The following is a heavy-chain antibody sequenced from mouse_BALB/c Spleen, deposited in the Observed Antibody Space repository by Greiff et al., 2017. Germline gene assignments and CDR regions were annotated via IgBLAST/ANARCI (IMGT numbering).Heavy chain of an antibody. V-gene: IGHV1-55*01. J-gene: IGHJ2*01. CDR1: GYNFTSYW. Sequence: QVQLQQPGAELVKPGTSVKLSCKASGYNFTSYWINWVKLRPGQGLEWIGDIYPGSGSTNYNEKFKSKATLTVDTSSSTAYMQLSSLASEDSALYICAREGYSFDNRGEDTTLTESS. CDR3: AREGYSFDN. CDR2: IYPGSGST.